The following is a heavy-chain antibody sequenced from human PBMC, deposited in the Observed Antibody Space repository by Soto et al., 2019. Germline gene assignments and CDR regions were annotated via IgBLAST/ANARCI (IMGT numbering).Heavy chain of an antibody. CDR1: GFTFSSYW. CDR3: AREAASYGLDV. CDR2: ISSSSSTI. Sequence: EVQLVESGGGLVQPGGSLRLSCAASGFTFSSYWMSWIRQAPGKGLEWVSYISSSSSTIYYADSVKGRFTISRDNAKNSLFLQMNSLRAEDTAVYYCAREAASYGLDVWGQGTTVTVSS. J-gene: IGHJ6*02. V-gene: IGHV3-48*04. D-gene: IGHD6-25*01.